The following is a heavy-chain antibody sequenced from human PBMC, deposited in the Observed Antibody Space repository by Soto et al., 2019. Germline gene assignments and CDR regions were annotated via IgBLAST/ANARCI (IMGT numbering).Heavy chain of an antibody. CDR3: ASPGVRYFDWLPADAFAI. D-gene: IGHD3-9*01. J-gene: IGHJ3*02. CDR2: IYHSGST. Sequence: QVQLQESGPGLVKPSGTLSLTCAVSGGSISSSNWWSWVRQPPGKGLEWIGEIYHSGSTNYNPSLTSRVTISVDKSNNQFALQLSSVTAADTAVYSGASPGVRYFDWLPADAFAIWGQGTMVTVSS. CDR1: GGSISSSNW. V-gene: IGHV4-4*02.